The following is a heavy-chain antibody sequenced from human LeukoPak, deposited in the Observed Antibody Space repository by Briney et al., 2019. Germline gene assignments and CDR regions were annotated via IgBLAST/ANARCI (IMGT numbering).Heavy chain of an antibody. CDR3: ARGYRDLDY. CDR2: IYPGDSDT. Sequence: GESLKISCKGSGYTFASYWIGWVRQMPGKGLEWMGIIYPGDSDTRYIPSFQGQVTMSADKSINTAYLQWSSLKASDSGMYYCARGYRDLDYWGQGTLVIVSS. V-gene: IGHV5-51*01. D-gene: IGHD6-13*01. CDR1: GYTFASYW. J-gene: IGHJ4*02.